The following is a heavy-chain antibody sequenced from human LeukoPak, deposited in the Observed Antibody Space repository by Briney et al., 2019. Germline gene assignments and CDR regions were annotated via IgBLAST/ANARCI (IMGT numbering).Heavy chain of an antibody. Sequence: GGSLRLSCAASGFTVSSNYMSWVSQAPGKGLEWVSVIYSGGSTYYADSVKGRFTISRDNSKNTLYLQMNSLRAEDTAVYYCARVPKRGYSGYDSHYYGMDVWGQGTTVTVSS. CDR3: ARVPKRGYSGYDSHYYGMDV. D-gene: IGHD5-12*01. CDR1: GFTVSSNY. V-gene: IGHV3-66*01. CDR2: IYSGGST. J-gene: IGHJ6*02.